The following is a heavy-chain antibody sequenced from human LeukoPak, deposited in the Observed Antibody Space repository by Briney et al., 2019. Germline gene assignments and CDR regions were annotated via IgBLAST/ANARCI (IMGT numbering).Heavy chain of an antibody. D-gene: IGHD5-12*01. J-gene: IGHJ4*02. Sequence: SETPSLTCAVYGGSFSGYYWSWIRQPPGKGLEWIGYIYYSGSTNYNPSLKSRVTISVDTSKNQFSLKLSSVTAADTAVYYCARAQGDIVATRPFDYWGQGTLVTVSS. CDR2: IYYSGST. V-gene: IGHV4-59*01. CDR1: GGSFSGYY. CDR3: ARAQGDIVATRPFDY.